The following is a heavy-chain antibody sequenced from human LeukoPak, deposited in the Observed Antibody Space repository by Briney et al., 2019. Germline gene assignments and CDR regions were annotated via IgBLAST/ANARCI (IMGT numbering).Heavy chain of an antibody. Sequence: GGSLRLSCAASGFTFSSYSMNWVRQAPGKGLEWVSYISSGSSNIYYADSVKGRFTISRDNAKNSLYLQMNSLRAEDTAVYYCARVVEVPAAQYYYYYYYMDVWGKGTTVTVSS. CDR1: GFTFSSYS. D-gene: IGHD2-2*01. CDR2: ISSGSSNI. J-gene: IGHJ6*03. V-gene: IGHV3-48*01. CDR3: ARVVEVPAAQYYYYYYYMDV.